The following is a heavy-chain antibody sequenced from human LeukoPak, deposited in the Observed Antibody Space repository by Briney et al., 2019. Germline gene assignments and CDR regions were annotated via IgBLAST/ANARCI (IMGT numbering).Heavy chain of an antibody. CDR1: GLTFSSYA. CDR2: ILASGGGT. Sequence: GGSLRLSCAASGLTFSSYAMTWVRRAPGKGLEWVPAILASGGGTNYADSAKGRFTISRDNSKKTLYLQMNSLRAEDTAVYYCAKNYYDSSGYYSWYFDYWGQGTQVTVSS. J-gene: IGHJ4*02. V-gene: IGHV3-23*01. CDR3: AKNYYDSSGYYSWYFDY. D-gene: IGHD3-22*01.